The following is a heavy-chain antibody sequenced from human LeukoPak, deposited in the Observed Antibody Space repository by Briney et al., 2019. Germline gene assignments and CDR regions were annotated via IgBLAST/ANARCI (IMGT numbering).Heavy chain of an antibody. Sequence: GGSLRLSCAASGLIVSSNYMTWVRQAPGKGLEWVSVIYSGGSIYYADSVKGRFTISRDNSRNTLYLQMNGLRAEDTAVYYCARALNGFDIWGPGTLVTVSS. CDR1: GLIVSSNY. J-gene: IGHJ3*02. CDR3: ARALNGFDI. CDR2: IYSGGSI. V-gene: IGHV3-53*01.